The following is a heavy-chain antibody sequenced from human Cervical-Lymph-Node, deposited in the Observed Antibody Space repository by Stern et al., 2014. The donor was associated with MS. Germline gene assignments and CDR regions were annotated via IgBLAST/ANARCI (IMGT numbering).Heavy chain of an antibody. D-gene: IGHD3-16*02. Sequence: VQLVQSGAEVKKPGSSVKVSCQASGGTISNYIIGWVRQAPGQGLEWMGGVIPMFGSANYAEKFQDRVTITADESTSTAYMDLSSLRSEDTAVYYCARATSDYIWGTYRFLDSWGQGTLVIVSS. J-gene: IGHJ4*02. V-gene: IGHV1-69*01. CDR2: VIPMFGSA. CDR1: GGTISNYI. CDR3: ARATSDYIWGTYRFLDS.